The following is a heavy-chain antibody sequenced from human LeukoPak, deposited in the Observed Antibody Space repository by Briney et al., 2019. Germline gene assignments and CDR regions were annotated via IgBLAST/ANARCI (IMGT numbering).Heavy chain of an antibody. D-gene: IGHD3-10*01. J-gene: IGHJ4*02. Sequence: GGSLRLSCAAPGFTFSDYAMSWVRQAPGKGLEWLSVISGGSSGSTYYADSVTGRFTVSRDNSKNTVDLQMNNLRVDDTALYYCAKDRAGSGSFVDWGQGTLVTVSS. V-gene: IGHV3-23*01. CDR3: AKDRAGSGSFVD. CDR1: GFTFSDYA. CDR2: ISGGSSGST.